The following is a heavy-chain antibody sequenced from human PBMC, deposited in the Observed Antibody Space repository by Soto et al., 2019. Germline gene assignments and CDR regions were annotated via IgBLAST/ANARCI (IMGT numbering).Heavy chain of an antibody. CDR3: ARDGLPDDFRSGGYWFDP. J-gene: IGHJ5*02. Sequence: QAYLVESGGGVVQPGRSLRLSCAASGFSFSTFALHWVRQAPGEGLEWVALISHDGRNEKYAESVKGRFTISRDNSNNTVYMQMDSLRLEDTGVYYCARDGLPDDFRSGGYWFDPWGHGTKVTVSS. CDR2: ISHDGRNE. D-gene: IGHD3-3*01. CDR1: GFSFSTFA. V-gene: IGHV3-30-3*01.